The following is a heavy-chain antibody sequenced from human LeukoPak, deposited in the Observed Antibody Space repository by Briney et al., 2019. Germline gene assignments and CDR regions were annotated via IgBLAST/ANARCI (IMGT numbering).Heavy chain of an antibody. J-gene: IGHJ5*02. CDR2: ISYDGTNK. D-gene: IGHD3-10*01. CDR3: AKAKRPYYYGSESRPGIGWFDP. Sequence: GGSLRLSCAASGFTFSSYAMHWVRQAPGKGLEWVAVISYDGTNKYYADSVKGRFTISRDNSKNTLYLQMNSLRAEDTAVYYCAKAKRPYYYGSESRPGIGWFDPWGQGTLVTVSS. CDR1: GFTFSSYA. V-gene: IGHV3-30-3*01.